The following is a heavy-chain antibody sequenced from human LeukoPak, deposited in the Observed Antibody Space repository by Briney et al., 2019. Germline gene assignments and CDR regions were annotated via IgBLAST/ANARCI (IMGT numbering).Heavy chain of an antibody. Sequence: SETLSLTCTVSGGSINDHAWCWIRQPPGRRLEWIGCVYYTGSSEYNASLKSRLTISTDTSNNQLSLKVTSVTAADTAIYSCARLSRIATAGAYSYHSLDIWGQGTTVTVSS. CDR3: ARLSRIATAGAYSYHSLDI. CDR2: VYYTGSS. CDR1: GGSINDHA. V-gene: IGHV4-59*11. J-gene: IGHJ6*02. D-gene: IGHD6-13*01.